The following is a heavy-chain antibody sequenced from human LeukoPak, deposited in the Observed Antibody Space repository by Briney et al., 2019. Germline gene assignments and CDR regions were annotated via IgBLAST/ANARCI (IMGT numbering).Heavy chain of an antibody. CDR2: ISYDGSNK. V-gene: IGHV3-30*04. CDR3: ARDLRTGYSYGYLLDY. J-gene: IGHJ4*02. D-gene: IGHD5-18*01. Sequence: GGSLRLSCAASGLTFSSYAMHWVRQAPGKGLEWVALISYDGSNKYYADSVKGRFTISRDNSKNTLYLQMNSLRTEDTAVYYCARDLRTGYSYGYLLDYWGQGTLVTVSS. CDR1: GLTFSSYA.